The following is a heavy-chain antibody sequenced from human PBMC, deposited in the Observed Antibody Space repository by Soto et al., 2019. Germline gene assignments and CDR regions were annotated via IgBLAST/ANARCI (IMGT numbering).Heavy chain of an antibody. CDR2: MFSGGST. V-gene: IGHV3-53*01. Sequence: GGSLRLSCAASGFTVSSNYMSWVRQAPGKGLEWVSVMFSGGSTYYTDSVKGRFTVSRDISKNTLYFQMNRLRAEDTAVYYCASSELERGYYYYYVMDVWGQETTVTVSS. J-gene: IGHJ6*02. CDR1: GFTVSSNY. D-gene: IGHD1-1*01. CDR3: ASSELERGYYYYYVMDV.